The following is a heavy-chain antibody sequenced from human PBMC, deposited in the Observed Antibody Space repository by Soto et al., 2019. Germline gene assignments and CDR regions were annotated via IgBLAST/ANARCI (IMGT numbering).Heavy chain of an antibody. CDR1: GGSFSGYY. J-gene: IGHJ6*03. CDR3: ASRGYYYGSGSYRGYYYMDV. Sequence: PSETLSLTCAVYGGSFSGYYWSWIRQPPGNGLEWIGEINHSGSTNYNPSLKSRVTISVDTSKNQFSLKLSSVTAADTAVYYCASRGYYYGSGSYRGYYYMDVWGKGTTVTVSS. V-gene: IGHV4-34*01. CDR2: INHSGST. D-gene: IGHD3-10*01.